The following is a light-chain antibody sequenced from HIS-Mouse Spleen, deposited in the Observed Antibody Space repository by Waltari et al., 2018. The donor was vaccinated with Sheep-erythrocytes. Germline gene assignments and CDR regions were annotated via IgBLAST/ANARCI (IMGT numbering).Light chain of an antibody. CDR3: CSYAGSYNYV. V-gene: IGLV2-11*01. J-gene: IGLJ1*01. Sequence: QSALTQPRSVSGSPGQSVTIPCTGTSSDVGGYNYVSWYQQHPGKAPKLMIYDVSKRPSGVPDRFSGSKSGNTASLTISGLQAEDEADYYCCSYAGSYNYVFATGTKVTVL. CDR1: SSDVGGYNY. CDR2: DVS.